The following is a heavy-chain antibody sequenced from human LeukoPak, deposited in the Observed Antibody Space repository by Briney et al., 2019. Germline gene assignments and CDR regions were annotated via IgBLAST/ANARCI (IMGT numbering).Heavy chain of an antibody. CDR2: MWYDGSNK. CDR3: AKQSGTWYFDH. Sequence: GGSLRLSCAASGFTFSTYGMHWVRQAPGKGLEWVAVMWYDGSNKYYADSVKGRFTISRDNSKNTLYLQMNSLRAEDTAVYYCAKQSGTWYFDHWGQGTPVTVSS. D-gene: IGHD1-7*01. V-gene: IGHV3-33*06. J-gene: IGHJ4*02. CDR1: GFTFSTYG.